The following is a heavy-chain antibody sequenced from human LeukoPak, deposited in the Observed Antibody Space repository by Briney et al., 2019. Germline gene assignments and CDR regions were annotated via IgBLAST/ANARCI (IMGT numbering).Heavy chain of an antibody. Sequence: ASVKVSCKASVYTFTSYDINWVRQPTGQGVEWMGWMNPNSGKTGYAQKFQGRVTITRNTSISTAYMELSSLGSEDTAVYYCASQKEDGSDYWGQGTLVTVSS. V-gene: IGHV1-8*03. CDR3: ASQKEDGSDY. CDR2: MNPNSGKT. J-gene: IGHJ4*02. CDR1: VYTFTSYD. D-gene: IGHD2-15*01.